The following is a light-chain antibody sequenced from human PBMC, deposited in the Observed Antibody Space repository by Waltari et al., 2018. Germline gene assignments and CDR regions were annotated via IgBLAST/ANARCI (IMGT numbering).Light chain of an antibody. CDR3: HQHYTTPWT. V-gene: IGKV3-20*01. J-gene: IGKJ1*01. CDR2: GSS. CDR1: ESVKGNY. Sequence: EIVLTQSPGTLSLSPGERATLSCRASESVKGNYLVWYQQKPGQAPRVLIYGSSKRATGIPDRFSGSGSGRDFTLTISRLEPEDFAMYYCHQHYTTPWTFGQGTKVEIK.